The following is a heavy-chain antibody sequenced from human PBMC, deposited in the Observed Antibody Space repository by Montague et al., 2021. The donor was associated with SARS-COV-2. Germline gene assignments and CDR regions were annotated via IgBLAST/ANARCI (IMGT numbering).Heavy chain of an antibody. CDR2: MFLYGRT. V-gene: IGHV4-59*01. CDR1: GGSIASFY. J-gene: IGHJ6*02. D-gene: IGHD3-22*01. Sequence: SETLSLTCTVSGGSIASFYYCWIRLPPAKGMGLIGCMFLYGRTYYKHSLKSRISLSVDTSKNKISLRLNSLTAADTAVYYCARGGYYDNTGYYSDYYNNMAVGAQGTTAPSP. CDR3: ARGGYYDNTGYYSDYYNNMAV.